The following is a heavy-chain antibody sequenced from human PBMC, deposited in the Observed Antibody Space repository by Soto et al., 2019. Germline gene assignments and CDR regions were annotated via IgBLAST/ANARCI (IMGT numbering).Heavy chain of an antibody. D-gene: IGHD6-19*01. V-gene: IGHV4-39*01. J-gene: IGHJ6*02. CDR2: IYYSGST. Sequence: PSETLSLTCTVSGGSIGSSSYYWGWIRQPPGKGLEWIGSIYYSGSTYYNPSLKSRVTISVDTSKNQFSLKLSSVTAADTAVYYCASTTSPYSSGWYAHYYYYGMDVWGQGTTVT. CDR1: GGSIGSSSYY. CDR3: ASTTSPYSSGWYAHYYYYGMDV.